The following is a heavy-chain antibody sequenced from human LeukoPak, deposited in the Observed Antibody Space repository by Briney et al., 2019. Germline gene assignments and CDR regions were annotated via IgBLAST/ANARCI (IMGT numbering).Heavy chain of an antibody. J-gene: IGHJ3*02. D-gene: IGHD1-1*01. V-gene: IGHV3-48*03. CDR3: AKGVVGKGTDDAFDI. CDR2: ISGSGSTI. Sequence: PGGSLRLSCAASGFTFSNYEMNWVRQAPGKGLEWVSYISGSGSTIYYADSVKGRFTISRDNSKNTLYLQMNSLRAEDTAVYYCAKGVVGKGTDDAFDIWGQGTMVTVSS. CDR1: GFTFSNYE.